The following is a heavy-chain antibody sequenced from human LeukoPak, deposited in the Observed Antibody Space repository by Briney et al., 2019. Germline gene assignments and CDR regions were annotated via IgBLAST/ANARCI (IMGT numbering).Heavy chain of an antibody. J-gene: IGHJ4*02. CDR3: VRDIVGSLDS. D-gene: IGHD2-21*01. CDR1: GFTFSSYL. CDR2: IKGDESAR. Sequence: PGGSLRLSCAASGFTFSSYLMAWVRQAPGEGLEWVANIKGDESARHQADSVKGRFTISRDNTRNSLYLQMTTVRGDDTAVYYCVRDIVGSLDSWGQGALLTDSS. V-gene: IGHV3-7*01.